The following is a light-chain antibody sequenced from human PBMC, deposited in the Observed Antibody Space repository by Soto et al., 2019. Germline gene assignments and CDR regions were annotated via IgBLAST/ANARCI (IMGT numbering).Light chain of an antibody. CDR1: SSDVGGYNY. J-gene: IGLJ2*01. CDR3: SSYTSRVV. Sequence: QSPLTQPASVSGSPGQSITISCTGTSSDVGGYNYVSWYQQHPGKAPKLMIYDVSNRPSGVSNRFSGSKSGNTASLTISGLQAEDEADYYCSSYTSRVVFGGGTKLTVL. V-gene: IGLV2-14*01. CDR2: DVS.